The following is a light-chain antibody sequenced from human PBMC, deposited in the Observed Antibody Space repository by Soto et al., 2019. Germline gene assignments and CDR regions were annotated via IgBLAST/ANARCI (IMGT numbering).Light chain of an antibody. CDR3: QQYVRSPPSWT. CDR2: DAS. Sequence: ETVLTQSPGTLSLSPGERATLSCRASQSVSSSYLAWYQQKPGHAPRLLIYDASSRATGIPDRFSGSGSGTGFTLTISRLEPEDFAVYYCQQYVRSPPSWTFGQGTKVEIK. V-gene: IGKV3-20*01. J-gene: IGKJ1*01. CDR1: QSVSSSY.